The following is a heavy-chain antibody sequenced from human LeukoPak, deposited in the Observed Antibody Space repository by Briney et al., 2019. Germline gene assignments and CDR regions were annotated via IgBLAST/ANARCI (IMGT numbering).Heavy chain of an antibody. V-gene: IGHV3-23*01. Sequence: AGGSLRLSCAGSGCTLSSYAMTWVRQAPGRGLEWVSSVDGGGGGTYYADSVKGRFTISRDNSKDTLYLQMNGLRAEDTAVYFCAKQSAGSAAWYSLHYDFWGQGTLVTVSS. D-gene: IGHD6-13*01. CDR2: VDGGGGGT. J-gene: IGHJ4*02. CDR1: GCTLSSYA. CDR3: AKQSAGSAAWYSLHYDF.